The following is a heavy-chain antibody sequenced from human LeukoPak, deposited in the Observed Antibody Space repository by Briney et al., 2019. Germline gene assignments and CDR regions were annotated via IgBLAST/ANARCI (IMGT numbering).Heavy chain of an antibody. CDR1: GYTFTSYG. CDR2: ISAYNGNT. D-gene: IGHD3-9*01. V-gene: IGHV1-18*04. J-gene: IGHJ4*02. CDR3: ARDRGDILNGYYNNEDFDY. Sequence: ASVKVSCKASGYTFTSYGISWVRQAPGQGLEWMGWISAYNGNTNYAQKLQGRVTMTTDTSTSTAYMELRSLRSDDTAVYYCARDRGDILNGYYNNEDFDYWGQGTLVTVSS.